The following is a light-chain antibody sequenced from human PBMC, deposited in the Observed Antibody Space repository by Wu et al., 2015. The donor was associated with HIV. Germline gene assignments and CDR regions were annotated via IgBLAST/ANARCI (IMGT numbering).Light chain of an antibody. J-gene: IGKJ5*01. CDR2: TAS. V-gene: IGKV1-9*01. Sequence: IQLTQSPSSLSASVGDSVTITCRASQGISSYLVWYQERPGKAPTLLIYTASTLQSGVPSRFSGSGSGTNFTLSISSLQPEDFATYYCQQLHSYPITFGQGTRLEIK. CDR1: QGISSY. CDR3: QQLHSYPIT.